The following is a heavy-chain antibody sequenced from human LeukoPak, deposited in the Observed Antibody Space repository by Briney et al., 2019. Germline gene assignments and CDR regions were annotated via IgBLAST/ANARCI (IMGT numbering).Heavy chain of an antibody. Sequence: GGSLRLSCVASGFTFSNNWIHWVRQAPGRGLVWVSRISTDGRRTDYGDPVKGRFAVSRDNAKNTVSLQMDSLRAEDTAVYYCARALWGYKFDYWGQGDLVTVSS. CDR2: ISTDGRRT. CDR3: ARALWGYKFDY. V-gene: IGHV3-74*01. J-gene: IGHJ4*02. D-gene: IGHD3-16*01. CDR1: GFTFSNNW.